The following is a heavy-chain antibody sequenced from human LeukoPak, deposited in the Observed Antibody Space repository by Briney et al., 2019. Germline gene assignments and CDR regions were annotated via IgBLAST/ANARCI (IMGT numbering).Heavy chain of an antibody. CDR1: GGSISSSSNY. D-gene: IGHD3-10*01. Sequence: SETLSLTCTVSGGSISSSSNYWGWIRQPPGKGLEWIGSVYFSGSTYHNPSLKSRVTISLDTSKNHFSLKLRSVTAADTAVYYCARLGSTWFGGGDWFDPWGQGTLVTVSS. CDR2: VYFSGST. V-gene: IGHV4-39*02. CDR3: ARLGSTWFGGGDWFDP. J-gene: IGHJ5*02.